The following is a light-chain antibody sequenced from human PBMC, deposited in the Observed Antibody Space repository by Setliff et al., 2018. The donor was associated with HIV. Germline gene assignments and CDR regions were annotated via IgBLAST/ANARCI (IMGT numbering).Light chain of an antibody. CDR3: SSYTSTSAYV. Sequence: QSALTQPASVSGSPGQSITLPRTGTSSDVGGYNYVSWYQQHPGKAPKLIIYGVTKRSSGVSNRFSGSKAGTTASLTISGLQAEAEADYYCSSYTSTSAYVFGTGTKVTVL. CDR1: SSDVGGYNY. CDR2: GVT. J-gene: IGLJ1*01. V-gene: IGLV2-14*03.